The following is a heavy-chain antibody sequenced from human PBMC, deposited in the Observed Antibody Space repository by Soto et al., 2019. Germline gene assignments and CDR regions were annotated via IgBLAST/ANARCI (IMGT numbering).Heavy chain of an antibody. CDR3: ARDLFHSGYDYGGYYFDY. V-gene: IGHV3-21*01. Sequence: GGSLRLSCAASGFTFSSYSMNWVHQAPGKGLEWVSSISSSSSYIYYADSVKGRFTISRDNAKNSLYLQMNSLRAEDTAVYYCARDLFHSGYDYGGYYFDYWGQGTLVTVSS. J-gene: IGHJ4*02. CDR2: ISSSSSYI. CDR1: GFTFSSYS. D-gene: IGHD5-12*01.